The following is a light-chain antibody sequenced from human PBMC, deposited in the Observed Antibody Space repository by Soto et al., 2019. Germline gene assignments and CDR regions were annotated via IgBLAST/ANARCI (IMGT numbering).Light chain of an antibody. CDR2: GAS. CDR1: QSVSNN. J-gene: IGKJ3*01. CDR3: QQYSSWPFT. V-gene: IGKV3-15*01. Sequence: EIVLTQSPATLSVFPGEKATLSCGASQSVSNNLAWYHQKPGQAPRPLIYGASTRATGGPAGFSGSGSGTGFTLTISSRQSEDSEIYYCQQYSSWPFTFGPGTKVAIE.